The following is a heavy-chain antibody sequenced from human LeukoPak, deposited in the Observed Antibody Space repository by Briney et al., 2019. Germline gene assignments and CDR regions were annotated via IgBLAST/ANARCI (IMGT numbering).Heavy chain of an antibody. CDR3: AREGGLVDFDY. D-gene: IGHD2-15*01. J-gene: IGHJ4*02. CDR1: GFTFSSYS. V-gene: IGHV3-48*01. CDR2: ISSSSSTI. Sequence: GGSLRLSCAASGFTFSSYSMNWVRQAPGKGLEWVSYISSSSSTIYYADSVKGRFTISRDSAKNSLYLQMNSLRAEDTAVYYCAREGGLVDFDYWGQGTLVTVSS.